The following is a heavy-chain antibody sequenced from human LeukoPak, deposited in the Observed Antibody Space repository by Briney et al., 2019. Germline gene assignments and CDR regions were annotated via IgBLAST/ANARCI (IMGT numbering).Heavy chain of an antibody. CDR3: AKRGSYSSSFTSTFDY. J-gene: IGHJ4*02. Sequence: GGSLRLSCAASGFTFSSYAMSWVRQAPGKGLGWVSTINSGGAINYADSVKGRFTISRDNPKNTLYLQMNSLRAEDTAVYYCAKRGSYSSSFTSTFDYWGQGTLVTVSS. D-gene: IGHD6-6*01. CDR2: INSGGAI. V-gene: IGHV3-23*01. CDR1: GFTFSSYA.